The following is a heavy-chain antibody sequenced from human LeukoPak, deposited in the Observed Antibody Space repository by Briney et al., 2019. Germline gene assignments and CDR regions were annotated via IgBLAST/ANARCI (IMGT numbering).Heavy chain of an antibody. Sequence: GGSLRLSCAASGFTFNSFQMTWVRQAPGKGLEWVSYISGGGSDIFYANSVKGRFTISRDNAKNSLYLRMDNLRAEDTAVYYCARWGHSDYESSPTQFDYWGQGTLVPVSS. CDR2: ISGGGSDI. J-gene: IGHJ4*02. D-gene: IGHD4-11*01. CDR1: GFTFNSFQ. CDR3: ARWGHSDYESSPTQFDY. V-gene: IGHV3-48*03.